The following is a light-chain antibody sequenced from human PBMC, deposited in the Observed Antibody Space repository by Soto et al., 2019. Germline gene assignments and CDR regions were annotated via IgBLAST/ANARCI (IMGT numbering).Light chain of an antibody. V-gene: IGKV1-5*01. J-gene: IGKJ1*01. Sequence: DIQMTQSPSTLSASLGDRVTITCRASQNIGSWVAWYQQKPGKAPNLLIYDASSLKSGVPSTFSGSGSGTEFTLTISSLQPDDFATYYCQQYHTYLGTFGQGTKVEIK. CDR1: QNIGSW. CDR3: QQYHTYLGT. CDR2: DAS.